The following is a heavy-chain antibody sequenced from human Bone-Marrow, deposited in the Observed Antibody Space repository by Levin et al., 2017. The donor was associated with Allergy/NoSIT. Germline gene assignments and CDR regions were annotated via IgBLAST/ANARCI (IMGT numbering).Heavy chain of an antibody. J-gene: IGHJ4*02. CDR3: VHEDTSMVGVFDY. D-gene: IGHD3-10*01. Sequence: SGPTLVKPTQTLTLTCTVSGLSLTTSGVGVGWIRQPPGKALEWLALIYWDGDKRLSPSQRSRVSITKDTSKNQVVLTMTTMDPVDTATYYCVHEDTSMVGVFDYWGQGTLVTVSS. V-gene: IGHV2-5*02. CDR2: IYWDGDK. CDR1: GLSLTTSGVG.